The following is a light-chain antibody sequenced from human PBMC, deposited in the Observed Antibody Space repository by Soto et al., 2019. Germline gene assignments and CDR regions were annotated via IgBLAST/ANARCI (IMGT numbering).Light chain of an antibody. Sequence: QSVLTQPPSVSGSPGQTVAISCTGTSSDVGSSNGVSWYQQPPGTAPKLMIYDVSNRPSGVPDRFSGSKSGNTASLTISGLQAEDEADYYCSSYTTSSTYVFGTGTKVTVL. V-gene: IGLV2-18*02. CDR2: DVS. CDR1: SSDVGSSNG. CDR3: SSYTTSSTYV. J-gene: IGLJ1*01.